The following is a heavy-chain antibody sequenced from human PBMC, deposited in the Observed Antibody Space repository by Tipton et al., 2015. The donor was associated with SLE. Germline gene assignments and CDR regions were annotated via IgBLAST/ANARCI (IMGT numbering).Heavy chain of an antibody. D-gene: IGHD2-2*01. J-gene: IGHJ5*02. V-gene: IGHV4-39*07. CDR3: ARSTDQNWFDP. CDR2: IYYGGGT. CDR1: GGSISSSDYY. Sequence: TLSLTCTVSGGSISSSDYYWGWIRQPPGKGLEWIGSIYYGGGTYYNPSLESRVTISLDTSKNQFSLKLNSVTAADTAVYYCARSTDQNWFDPWGQGTLVTVSS.